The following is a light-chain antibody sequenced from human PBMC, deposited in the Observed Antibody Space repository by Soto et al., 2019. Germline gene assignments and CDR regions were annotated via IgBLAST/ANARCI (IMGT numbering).Light chain of an antibody. CDR1: QSVGSTY. CDR2: GTS. CDR3: QQYGGSPQWT. Sequence: EVVLTQSPCTLSLSPGETATLSCRASQSVGSTYLAWYQQKPGQGPRLLISGTSHRATGIPDRFSGSGSGTDFTLTISRLEPEDFAVYYCQQYGGSPQWTFGQGTKVDNK. J-gene: IGKJ1*01. V-gene: IGKV3-20*01.